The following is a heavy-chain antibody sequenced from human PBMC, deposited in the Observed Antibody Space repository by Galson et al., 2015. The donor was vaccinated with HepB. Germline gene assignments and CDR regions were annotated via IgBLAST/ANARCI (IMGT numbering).Heavy chain of an antibody. D-gene: IGHD6-19*01. CDR3: VRGSSDWLGLDY. CDR1: GFTFSSYA. V-gene: IGHV3-23*01. J-gene: IGHJ4*02. CDR2: ISGSGGST. Sequence: SLRLSCAASGFTFSSYAMSWVRQAPGKGLEWVSAISGSGGSTYYADPVKGRFTISRDNSKNTLYLQMNSLTAEDTATYYCVRGSSDWLGLDYWGQGALVIVSS.